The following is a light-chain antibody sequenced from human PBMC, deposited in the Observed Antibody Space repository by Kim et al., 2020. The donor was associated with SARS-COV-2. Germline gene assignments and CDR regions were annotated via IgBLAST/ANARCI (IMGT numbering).Light chain of an antibody. J-gene: IGKJ2*01. CDR3: QQSYDTPAYT. CDR2: AAS. Sequence: DIQMTQSPSLLSASVGDRVTITCRASQSISIYLNWYQQKPGKAPKLLIYAASTLQTGIPSRFSGSGSGTDFTLSISSLQAEDFATYYCQQSYDTPAYTFGQGTKLEI. V-gene: IGKV1-39*01. CDR1: QSISIY.